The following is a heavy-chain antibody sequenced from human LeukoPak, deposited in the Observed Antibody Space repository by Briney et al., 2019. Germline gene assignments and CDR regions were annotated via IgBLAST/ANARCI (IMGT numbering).Heavy chain of an antibody. CDR1: GDSIRSFN. CDR3: AREVGDSGYSDY. Sequence: KPSETLSLTCTVSGDSIRSFNWNWIRQPPGKGLEWIGYIYYSGSTNYNPSLKSRAIISVDTSKNQISLKLRSVTAADTAVYFCAREVGDSGYSDYWGQGTLVTVSS. V-gene: IGHV4-59*01. J-gene: IGHJ4*02. D-gene: IGHD5-12*01. CDR2: IYYSGST.